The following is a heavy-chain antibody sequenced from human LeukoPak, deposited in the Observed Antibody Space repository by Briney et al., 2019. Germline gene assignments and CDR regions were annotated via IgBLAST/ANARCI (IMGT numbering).Heavy chain of an antibody. D-gene: IGHD2-2*01. V-gene: IGHV3-7*01. CDR1: GIIFSNYW. CDR2: IKQDGSEK. CDR3: ATSFSTPANY. J-gene: IGHJ4*02. Sequence: GGSLRLSCAASGIIFSNYWMSWVRQAPGKGLEWVANIKQDGSEKYYVDSVKGRFTISRDNAKNSLYLQMNSLRAEDTAVYYCATSFSTPANYWGQGTLVTVSS.